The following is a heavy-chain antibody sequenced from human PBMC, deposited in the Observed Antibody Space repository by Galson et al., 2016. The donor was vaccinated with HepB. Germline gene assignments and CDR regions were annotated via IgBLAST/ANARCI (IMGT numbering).Heavy chain of an antibody. J-gene: IGHJ6*02. CDR1: GGSVSSDY. CDR3: ARLRRVGAAGSYSYHSMDV. D-gene: IGHD6-13*01. V-gene: IGHV4-59*02. Sequence: SETLSLTCSVSGGSVSSDYWSWIRQPPGKGLEWIAYIHYSGSPDYNPSLQSRVSIPLDTSKNQFSLRLTSVTAADTAVYFCARLRRVGAAGSYSYHSMDVWGQGTTVTVS. CDR2: IHYSGSP.